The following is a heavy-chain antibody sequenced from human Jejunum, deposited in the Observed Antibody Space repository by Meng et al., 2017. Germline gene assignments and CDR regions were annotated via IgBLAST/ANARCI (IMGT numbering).Heavy chain of an antibody. CDR3: ARGASRPKCGAGHCYKAWFDP. CDR1: GDSISSSTYY. D-gene: IGHD2-21*02. J-gene: IGHJ5*02. V-gene: IGHV4-39*07. Sequence: GSLRLSCTVSGDSISSSTYYWAWIRRPPGKELEWIGTFYYGGSTNYNPSLRSRLTISVDASKNQFSLTLTSVTAADTAIYYCARGASRPKCGAGHCYKAWFDPWGQGTLVTVSS. CDR2: FYYGGST.